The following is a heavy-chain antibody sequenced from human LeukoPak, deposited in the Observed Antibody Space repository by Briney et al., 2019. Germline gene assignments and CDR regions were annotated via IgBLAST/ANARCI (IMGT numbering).Heavy chain of an antibody. D-gene: IGHD3-10*01. CDR2: IYHSGNA. J-gene: IGHJ4*02. Sequence: SETLSLTCTVSGDSVSSAGFSWTWIRQPPGKRLEWIGYIYHSGNAYYNPSLESRVTMSVDRSKNQFSLNLSSVTAADTAVYYCARHLHYYGSGSYSEDYWGQGTLVTVSS. CDR3: ARHLHYYGSGSYSEDY. CDR1: GDSVSSAGFS. V-gene: IGHV4-30-2*01.